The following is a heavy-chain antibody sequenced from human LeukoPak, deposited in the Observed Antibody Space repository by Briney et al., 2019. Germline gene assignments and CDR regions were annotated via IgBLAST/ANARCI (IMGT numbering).Heavy chain of an antibody. Sequence: PGGSLRLSCAASGFTFSNAWMSWVRQAPGKGLEWVGRIKSKTDGGTTDYAAPVKGRFTISRDDSKNTLYLQMNSLKTEDTAVYYCTRSYYDFWSGYDYWGQGTLVTVSS. CDR2: IKSKTDGGTT. CDR1: GFTFSNAW. J-gene: IGHJ4*02. V-gene: IGHV3-15*01. D-gene: IGHD3-3*01. CDR3: TRSYYDFWSGYDY.